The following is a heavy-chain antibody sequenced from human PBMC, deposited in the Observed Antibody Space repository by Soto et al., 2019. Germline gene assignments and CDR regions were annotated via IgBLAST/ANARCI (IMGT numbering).Heavy chain of an antibody. J-gene: IGHJ4*02. CDR1: GYTFTSYD. CDR3: ARTPYSGSDYGVPFDY. V-gene: IGHV1-8*01. Sequence: QVQLVQSGAEVKKPGASVKVYCKASGYTFTSYDINWVRQATGQGLEWMGWMNPNSGNTGYAQKIQGRVTITRNTSISTAYMEVSSLRSEDTAEYYFARTPYSGSDYGVPFDYWGQGTLVNVSS. CDR2: MNPNSGNT. D-gene: IGHD1-26*01.